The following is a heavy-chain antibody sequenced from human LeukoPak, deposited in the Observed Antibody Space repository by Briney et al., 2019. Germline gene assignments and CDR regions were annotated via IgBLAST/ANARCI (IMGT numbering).Heavy chain of an antibody. Sequence: PGRSLRLSCAASGFTFSSYAMSWVRQAPGRGLEWVSAISGSGGSTYYADSVKGRFTISRDNSKNTLYLQMNSLRAEDTAVYYCARADYGDYGPDAFDIWGQGTMVTVSS. CDR3: ARADYGDYGPDAFDI. J-gene: IGHJ3*02. D-gene: IGHD4-17*01. CDR1: GFTFSSYA. V-gene: IGHV3-23*01. CDR2: ISGSGGST.